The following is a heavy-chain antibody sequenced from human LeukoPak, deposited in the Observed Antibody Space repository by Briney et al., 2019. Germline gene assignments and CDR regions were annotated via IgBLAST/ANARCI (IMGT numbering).Heavy chain of an antibody. Sequence: GGSLRLSCVASGFTFTSYWMSWVRQAPGKGLEWVSVIYSGGSTYYADSVKGRFTISRDNSKNTLYLQMNSLRAEDTAVYYCARVLSGSFHYWGQGTLVTVSS. CDR1: GFTFTSYW. CDR2: IYSGGST. V-gene: IGHV3-53*01. D-gene: IGHD1-26*01. CDR3: ARVLSGSFHY. J-gene: IGHJ4*02.